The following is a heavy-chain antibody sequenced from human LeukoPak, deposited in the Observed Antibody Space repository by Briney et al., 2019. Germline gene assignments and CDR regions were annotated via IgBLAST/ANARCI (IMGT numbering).Heavy chain of an antibody. J-gene: IGHJ3*02. Sequence: GGSLRLSCAASGFTFDDYAMHWVRQAPGKGLEWFSGISWNSGSIGYADSVKGRFTISRDNAKNSLYLQMNSLRAEDTAVYYCARECRVGALEAFDIWGQGTMVTVSS. D-gene: IGHD1-26*01. CDR1: GFTFDDYA. CDR2: ISWNSGSI. CDR3: ARECRVGALEAFDI. V-gene: IGHV3-9*01.